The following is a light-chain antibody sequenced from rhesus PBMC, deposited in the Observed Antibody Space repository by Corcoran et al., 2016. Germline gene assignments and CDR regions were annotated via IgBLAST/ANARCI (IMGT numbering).Light chain of an antibody. CDR1: QGISSW. CDR2: KAS. Sequence: DIQMTQSPSSLSASVGDKVTITCRASQGISSWLAWYQQKAGKAPKLLIYKASSLKSGVPSRFRGSGSGTDFTLTISSLQPEDFATYYCLQYSSSPYSFGQGTKVEIK. J-gene: IGKJ2*01. CDR3: LQYSSSPYS. V-gene: IGKV1-22*01.